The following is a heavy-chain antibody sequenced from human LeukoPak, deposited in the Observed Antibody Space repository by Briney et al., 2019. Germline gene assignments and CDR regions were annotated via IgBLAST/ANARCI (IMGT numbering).Heavy chain of an antibody. CDR1: AFIFSGHW. CDR3: AKGGIYAFDY. Sequence: GGSLRLSCEGSAFIFSGHWMNWVRQAPGKGLEWVSAISSTGAGTYYADSVKGRFTISRDNSKNTLYLQMNGLRAEDTAVYYCAKGGIYAFDYWGQGTLVTVSS. D-gene: IGHD2-21*01. V-gene: IGHV3-23*01. CDR2: ISSTGAGT. J-gene: IGHJ4*02.